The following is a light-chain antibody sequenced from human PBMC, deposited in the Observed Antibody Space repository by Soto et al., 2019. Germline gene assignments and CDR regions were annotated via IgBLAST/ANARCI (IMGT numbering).Light chain of an antibody. J-gene: IGLJ2*01. CDR2: DDN. V-gene: IGLV3-21*02. CDR3: QVWHSGVDWV. Sequence: SYELTQPPSVSVAPGQTARITCGGNNIGSKSVHWYQQKPGQAPVLVVYDDNDRPSGIPERFSGSDSGNTATLTISRVEAWDEADYYCQVWHSGVDWVFGGGTKLTVL. CDR1: NIGSKS.